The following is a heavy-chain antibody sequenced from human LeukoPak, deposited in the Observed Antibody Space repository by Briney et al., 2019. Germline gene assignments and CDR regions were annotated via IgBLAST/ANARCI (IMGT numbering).Heavy chain of an antibody. D-gene: IGHD3-10*01. CDR2: INTNTGNP. V-gene: IGHV7-4-1*02. J-gene: IGHJ1*01. Sequence: ASVKVSCKASGYTFTSHAMNWVRQAPGQGLEWMGWINTNTGNPTYAQGFTGRFVFSLDTSVSTAYLQISSLKAEDTAVYYCARDIPYYYGSGSYQWYFQHWGQGTLVTVSS. CDR3: ARDIPYYYGSGSYQWYFQH. CDR1: GYTFTSHA.